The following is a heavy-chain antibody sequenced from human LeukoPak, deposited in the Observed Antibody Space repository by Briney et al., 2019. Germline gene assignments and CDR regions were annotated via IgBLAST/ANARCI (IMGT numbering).Heavy chain of an antibody. CDR1: GFTFSNAW. CDR2: IKSKTDGGTT. J-gene: IGHJ4*02. CDR3: ASGGRRWLPQLSYDFDY. D-gene: IGHD5-24*01. V-gene: IGHV3-15*01. Sequence: GGSLRLSCAASGFTFSNAWMSWVRQAPGKGLEWVGRIKSKTDGGTTDYAAPVKGRFTISRDDSKNTLYLQMNSLRAEDTAVYYCASGGRRWLPQLSYDFDYWGQGTLVTVSS.